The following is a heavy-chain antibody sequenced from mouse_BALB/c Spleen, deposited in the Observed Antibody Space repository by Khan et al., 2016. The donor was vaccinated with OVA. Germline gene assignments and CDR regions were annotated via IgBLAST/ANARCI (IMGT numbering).Heavy chain of an antibody. Sequence: QIQLVQSGPELKKPGETVKISCKASGYTFTNYGMNWVKQAPGKGLKWMGWINTYTGEPTYADDFKGRFAFSWETSASTAYLQINTLKNEDTATYSGASPPYFSYVMVYWGQGTTVTVSS. D-gene: IGHD2-10*01. CDR3: ASPPYFSYVMVY. V-gene: IGHV9-3-1*01. CDR2: INTYTGEP. CDR1: GYTFTNYG. J-gene: IGHJ4*01.